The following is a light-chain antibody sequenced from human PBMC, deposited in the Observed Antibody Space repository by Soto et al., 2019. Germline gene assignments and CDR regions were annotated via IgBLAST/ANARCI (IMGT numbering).Light chain of an antibody. J-gene: IGKJ4*01. V-gene: IGKV2-28*01. CDR1: ESLLQNGGYNY. Sequence: EIVMTQSPLSLAVTPGEPASISCRSSESLLQNGGYNYFHCYLQKPGLSPQVLIYLGSTRASWVPGRIRGSGSDPACTLEITRVKAEYVGDYYCLKVRSTPFTFGCGTMVE. CDR2: LGS. CDR3: LKVRSTPFT.